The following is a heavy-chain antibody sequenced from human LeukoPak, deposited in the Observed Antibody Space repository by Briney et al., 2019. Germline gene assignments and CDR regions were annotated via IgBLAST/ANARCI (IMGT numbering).Heavy chain of an antibody. CDR3: AKVAYSGNDDDAFDI. V-gene: IGHV3-23*01. D-gene: IGHD5-12*01. CDR1: GFTFNNYG. J-gene: IGHJ3*02. CDR2: IGGSGSST. Sequence: AGGSLRLSCAASGFTFNNYGMSWVRQAPGKGLEWVSAIGGSGSSTYYADSVKGRFTISRDNSKNTLYLQMNSLRAEDTAVYYCAKVAYSGNDDDAFDIWGQGTMVTVSS.